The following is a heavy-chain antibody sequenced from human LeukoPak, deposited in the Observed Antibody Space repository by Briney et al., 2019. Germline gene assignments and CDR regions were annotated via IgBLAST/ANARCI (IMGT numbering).Heavy chain of an antibody. CDR3: ARHYSGWPFDY. CDR2: IDYSGSS. J-gene: IGHJ4*02. CDR1: GASIRSYY. D-gene: IGHD6-19*01. Sequence: SETLSLTCTVSGASIRSYYWSWIRQPPGKGLEWIGYIDYSGSSNYNPSLKSRVTLSVDTSKKQFSLKLSSVTAADTAVYYCARHYSGWPFDYWGQGALVTVSS. V-gene: IGHV4-59*08.